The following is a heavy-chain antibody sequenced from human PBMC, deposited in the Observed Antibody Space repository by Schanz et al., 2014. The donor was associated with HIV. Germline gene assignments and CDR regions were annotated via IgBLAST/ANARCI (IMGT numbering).Heavy chain of an antibody. CDR2: MNPGSGNT. J-gene: IGHJ3*01. V-gene: IGHV1-8*02. CDR1: GYNFGNLD. D-gene: IGHD2-21*01. Sequence: QVQLVQSGAEVKKPGASVKVSCKASGYNFGNLDINWVRQATGQGLEWLGWMNPGSGNTGYAWKFQGRVTMTRDTSIRTAYMELSSLRSDDTAVYYCARGGYYRGVGDYYVTTFDYWGRGTKVTVSP. CDR3: ARGGYYRGVGDYYVTTFDY.